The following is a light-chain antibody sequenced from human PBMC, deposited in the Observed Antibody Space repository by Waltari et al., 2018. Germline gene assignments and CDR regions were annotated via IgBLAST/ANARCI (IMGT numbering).Light chain of an antibody. CDR1: TGAVTSSHY. CDR3: LLFYSGAEV. Sequence: QAVVTQEPSLTVSPGGTVTLTCGPSTGAVTSSHYPSWFQQKPGQAPRTLIYDTSNKHSWTPARFSGSLLGGKAALTLSGAQPEDEAEYYCLLFYSGAEVFGGGTQLTVL. V-gene: IGLV7-46*01. CDR2: DTS. J-gene: IGLJ2*01.